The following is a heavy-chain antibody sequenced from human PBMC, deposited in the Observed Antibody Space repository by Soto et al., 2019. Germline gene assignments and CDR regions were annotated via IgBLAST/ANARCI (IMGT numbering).Heavy chain of an antibody. V-gene: IGHV4-34*01. J-gene: IGHJ5*02. Sequence: SETLSLTCAVYGGSFSTYYWNWIRQPPGKGLEWIGEINHSGNTQYNPSLKSRVTMSLDTSKNQFSLKLSSVTAADTAVYYCARGDIRSGYDSPWGQGTLVTVSS. CDR3: ARGDIRSGYDSP. CDR2: INHSGNT. D-gene: IGHD5-12*01. CDR1: GGSFSTYY.